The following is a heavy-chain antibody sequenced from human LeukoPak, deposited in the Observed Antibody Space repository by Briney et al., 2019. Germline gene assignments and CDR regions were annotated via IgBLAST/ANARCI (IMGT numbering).Heavy chain of an antibody. V-gene: IGHV4-59*08. Sequence: PSETLSLTCTVSGGSISSYYWSWIRQPPGKGLEWIGYMYYSGSTTYNPSLKSRVTISVETSKNQFSLRVTSVTAAGTAVYYCARHGPTSGTISIDYWGQGTLVTSSS. CDR1: GGSISSYY. CDR2: MYYSGST. J-gene: IGHJ4*02. CDR3: ARHGPTSGTISIDY. D-gene: IGHD1-1*01.